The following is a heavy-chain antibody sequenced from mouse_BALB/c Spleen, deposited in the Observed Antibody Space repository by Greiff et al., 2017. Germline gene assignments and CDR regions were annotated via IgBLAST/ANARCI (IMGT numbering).Heavy chain of an antibody. CDR1: GFTFSSFG. J-gene: IGHJ2*01. V-gene: IGHV5-17*02. D-gene: IGHD1-1*01. Sequence: EVMLVESGGGLVQPGGSRKLSCAASGFTFSSFGMHWVRQAPEKGLEWVAYISSGSSTIYYADTVKGRFTISRDNPKNTLFLQMTSLRSEDTAMYYCARGAITTVVAPDYWGQGTTLTVSS. CDR3: ARGAITTVVAPDY. CDR2: ISSGSSTI.